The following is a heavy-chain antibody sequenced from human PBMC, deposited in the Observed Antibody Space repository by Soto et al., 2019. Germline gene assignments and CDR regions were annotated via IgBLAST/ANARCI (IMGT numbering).Heavy chain of an antibody. CDR2: INAGNGNT. CDR1: GYTFTSYA. J-gene: IGHJ4*02. CDR3: ARARRTTGYCSGGSCYGPGDY. V-gene: IGHV1-3*01. Sequence: GASVKVSCKASGYTFTSYAMHWVRQAPGQRLEWMGWINAGNGNTKYSQKFQGRVTITRDTSASTAYMELSSLRSEDTAVYYCARARRTTGYCSGGSCYGPGDYWGQGTLVTVSS. D-gene: IGHD2-15*01.